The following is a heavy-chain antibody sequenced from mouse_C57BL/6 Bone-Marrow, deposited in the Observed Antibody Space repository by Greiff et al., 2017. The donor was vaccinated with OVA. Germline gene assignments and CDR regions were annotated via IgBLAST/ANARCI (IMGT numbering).Heavy chain of an antibody. J-gene: IGHJ4*01. CDR1: GYTFTSYG. Sequence: QVQLQQSGAELARPGASVKLSCKASGYTFTSYGISWVKQRTGQGLEWIGEIYPSSGNTYYNEKFKGKATLTEDKSSSTAYMELRSLTSEDSAVYFCGRQLGEPTYWEGCAMDYWGQGTSVTVSS. V-gene: IGHV1-81*01. D-gene: IGHD5-5*01. CDR3: GRQLGEPTYWEGCAMDY. CDR2: IYPSSGNT.